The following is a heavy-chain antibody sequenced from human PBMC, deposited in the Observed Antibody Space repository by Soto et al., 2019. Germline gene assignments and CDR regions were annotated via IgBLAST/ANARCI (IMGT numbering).Heavy chain of an antibody. CDR3: AHRSIAARPPPPFDY. CDR2: IYWNDDK. CDR1: GFSLSTSGVG. V-gene: IGHV2-5*01. D-gene: IGHD6-6*01. J-gene: IGHJ4*02. Sequence: SGPTLVNPTQTLTLTCTFSGFSLSTSGVGVGWIRQPPGKALEWLALIYWNDDKRYSPSLKSRLTITKDTSKNQVVLTMTNMDPVDTATYYCAHRSIAARPPPPFDYWGQGTLVTVSS.